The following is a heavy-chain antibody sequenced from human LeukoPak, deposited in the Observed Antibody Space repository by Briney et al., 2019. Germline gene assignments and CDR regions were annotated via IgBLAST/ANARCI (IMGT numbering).Heavy chain of an antibody. CDR1: GFTFSSYS. CDR3: ARGEFAWIQGSYGMNV. CDR2: ISSSSSYI. Sequence: PGGSLRLSCAASGFTFSSYSMNWVRQAPGKGLEWVTSISSSSSYIYYADSVKGRFTISRDNAKNSLYLQVNSLRPEDTAVYYCARGEFAWIQGSYGMNVWGQGTTVTVSS. J-gene: IGHJ6*02. D-gene: IGHD5-18*01. V-gene: IGHV3-21*01.